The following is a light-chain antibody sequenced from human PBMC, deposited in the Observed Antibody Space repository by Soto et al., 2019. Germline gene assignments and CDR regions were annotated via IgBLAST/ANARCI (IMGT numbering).Light chain of an antibody. CDR2: KAS. J-gene: IGKJ1*01. CDR3: QQYSSYPWT. CDR1: QTISSW. Sequence: DIQMTQSASTLSGSVGDRVTITFRASQTISSWLAWYQQKPGKAPKLLIYKASTLKSGVPSRFSGSGYGTEFTLTISSLLPDDFATYYCQQYSSYPWTFGQGTKVDIK. V-gene: IGKV1-5*03.